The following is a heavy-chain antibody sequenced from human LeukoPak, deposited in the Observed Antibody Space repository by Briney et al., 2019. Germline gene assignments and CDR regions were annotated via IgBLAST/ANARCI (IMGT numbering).Heavy chain of an antibody. CDR1: GFMFNDYY. CDR2: ISSSGSTI. J-gene: IGHJ4*02. Sequence: GGSLRLSCAASGFMFNDYYMSWIRQAPGKGLEWVSYISSSGSTIYYADSVKGRFTISRDNAKNSLYLQMNSLRAEDTAVYYCARSSGYELYFDYWGQGTLVTVSS. V-gene: IGHV3-11*04. CDR3: ARSSGYELYFDY. D-gene: IGHD5-12*01.